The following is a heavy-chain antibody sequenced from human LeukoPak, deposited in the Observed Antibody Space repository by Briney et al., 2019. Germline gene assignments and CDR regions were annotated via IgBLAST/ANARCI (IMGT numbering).Heavy chain of an antibody. J-gene: IGHJ6*03. D-gene: IGHD4-23*01. V-gene: IGHV4-4*07. Sequence: SETLSLTYTVWGRPISSCYWSWIRQPAGRGLAGIGRIYTSWSTNYNPSLTSRVTMSVDTSKYQFSLKLRSVAAADTAVYYCARVANSPYYFYMDVWGKGTTVTVSS. CDR3: ARVANSPYYFYMDV. CDR1: GRPISSCY. CDR2: IYTSWST.